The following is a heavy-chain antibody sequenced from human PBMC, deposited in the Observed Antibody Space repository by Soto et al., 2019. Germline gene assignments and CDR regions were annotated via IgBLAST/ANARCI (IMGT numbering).Heavy chain of an antibody. CDR2: INSDGSST. D-gene: IGHD6-19*01. CDR1: GFTFSSYW. CDR3: ARDVRVAGKKINWFDP. V-gene: IGHV3-74*01. Sequence: VGSLRLSCAASGFTFSSYWMHWVRQAPGKGLVWVSRINSDGSSTSYADSVKGRFTISRDNAKNTLYLQMNSLRAEDTAVYYCARDVRVAGKKINWFDPWGQGTLVTVSS. J-gene: IGHJ5*02.